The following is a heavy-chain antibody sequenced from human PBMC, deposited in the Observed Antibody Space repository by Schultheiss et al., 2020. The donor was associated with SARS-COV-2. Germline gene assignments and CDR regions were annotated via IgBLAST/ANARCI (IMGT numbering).Heavy chain of an antibody. CDR1: GGSISSGSYY. CDR3: ARAPLSSSLRRGYYGMDV. D-gene: IGHD6-13*01. V-gene: IGHV4-61*02. J-gene: IGHJ6*02. CDR2: IYTSGST. Sequence: TLSLTCTVSGGSISSGSYYWSWIRQPAGKGLEWIGRIYTSGSTNYNPSLKSRVTMSVDTSKNQFSLKLSSVTAADTAVYYCARAPLSSSLRRGYYGMDVWGQGTTVTVSS.